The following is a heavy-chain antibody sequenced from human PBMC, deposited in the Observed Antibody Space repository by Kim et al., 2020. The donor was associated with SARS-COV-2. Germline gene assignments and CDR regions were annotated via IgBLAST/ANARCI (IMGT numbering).Heavy chain of an antibody. J-gene: IGHJ6*02. Sequence: SETLSLTCTVSGGSISSGSYYWSWIRQPAGKGLEWIGRIYTSGTSSYNPSLQSRLTISANTSKNQFSLKLSSVTAADTAVYYCARGGSLGDYGMDVWGQGTTVTVSS. D-gene: IGHD2-15*01. CDR3: ARGGSLGDYGMDV. V-gene: IGHV4-61*02. CDR2: IYTSGTS. CDR1: GGSISSGSYY.